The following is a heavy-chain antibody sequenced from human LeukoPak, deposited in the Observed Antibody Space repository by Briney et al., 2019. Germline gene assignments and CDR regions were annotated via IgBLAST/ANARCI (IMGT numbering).Heavy chain of an antibody. V-gene: IGHV4-34*01. CDR2: INHSGST. CDR3: ARGRRRYCSSTSCYFSDY. D-gene: IGHD2-2*01. CDR1: GGSFSGYY. J-gene: IGHJ4*02. Sequence: SETLSLTCAVYGGSFSGYYWSWIRQPPGEGLEWIGEINHSGSTNYNPSLKSRVTISVDTSKNQFSLKLSSVTAADTAVYYCARGRRRYCSSTSCYFSDYWGQGTLVTVSS.